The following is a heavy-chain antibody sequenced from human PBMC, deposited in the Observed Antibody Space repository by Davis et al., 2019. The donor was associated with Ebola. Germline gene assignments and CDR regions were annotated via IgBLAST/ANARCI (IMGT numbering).Heavy chain of an antibody. D-gene: IGHD6-19*01. CDR1: GFTFSSYS. CDR3: TGTWLTYDY. J-gene: IGHJ4*02. V-gene: IGHV3-73*01. CDR2: IRSKANSYAT. Sequence: ESLKISCAASGFTFSSYSMNWVRQASGKGLEWVGRIRSKANSYATAYAASVKGRFTISRDDSKNTAYLQMNSLKTEDTAVYYCTGTWLTYDYWGQGTLVTVSS.